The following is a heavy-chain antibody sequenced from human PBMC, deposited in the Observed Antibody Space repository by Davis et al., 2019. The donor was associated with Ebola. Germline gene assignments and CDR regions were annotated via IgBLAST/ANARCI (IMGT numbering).Heavy chain of an antibody. V-gene: IGHV4-59*01. CDR3: AREGYEFWSILRDY. CDR2: AYYSGST. Sequence: MPSETLSLTCTVPGGSISSYYWSWIRQPPGKGLEWIGFAYYSGSTSYNPSLKSRVTISVDTSKNQFSLKLTSVTAADTAVYYCAREGYEFWSILRDYWGQGTLVTVSS. J-gene: IGHJ4*02. CDR1: GGSISSYY. D-gene: IGHD3-3*01.